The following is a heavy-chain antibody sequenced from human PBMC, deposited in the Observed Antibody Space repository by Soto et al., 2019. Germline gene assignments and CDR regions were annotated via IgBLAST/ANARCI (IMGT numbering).Heavy chain of an antibody. CDR1: GDTFSNYP. CDR2: VIPMFGTT. D-gene: IGHD3-3*01. CDR3: ARGHNRASVLRFLERLSLPLDS. Sequence: QVQLVQSGAEVKKPGSSVKVSCKASGDTFSNYPINWVRQAPGQGLEWMGGVIPMFGTTNYAQKFQGRVTITADESTTTAYMELSSLRSEDTAVYYCARGHNRASVLRFLERLSLPLDSWGQGTLVTVSS. J-gene: IGHJ4*02. V-gene: IGHV1-69*01.